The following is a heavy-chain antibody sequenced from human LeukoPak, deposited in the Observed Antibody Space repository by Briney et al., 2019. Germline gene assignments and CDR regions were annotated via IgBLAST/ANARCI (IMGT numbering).Heavy chain of an antibody. J-gene: IGHJ6*03. CDR2: MNPNSGNT. D-gene: IGHD6-13*01. V-gene: IGHV1-8*03. CDR1: GYTFTGYY. Sequence: GASVKVSCKASGYTFTGYYMHWVRQAPGQGVEGMGWMNPNSGNTGYAQTFQGRVTITRKTSISTAYMELSSLRSEDTAVYYCARGRRTIAAAGLWHLYYMDVRGKGTTVTVSS. CDR3: ARGRRTIAAAGLWHLYYMDV.